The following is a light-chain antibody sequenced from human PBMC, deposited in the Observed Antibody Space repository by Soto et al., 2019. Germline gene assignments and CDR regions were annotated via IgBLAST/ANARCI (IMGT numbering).Light chain of an antibody. V-gene: IGLV2-14*01. CDR3: SSYTSSSTWV. J-gene: IGLJ3*02. CDR2: EVS. Sequence: QSALTQPASVSGSPGQSITISCTGTSSDVGGYNYVSWYQQHPPKAPKLMIYEVSNRPSGVSNRFSGSKSGNTASLTISGLQAEDEADYYCSSYTSSSTWVFGGGTQLTVL. CDR1: SSDVGGYNY.